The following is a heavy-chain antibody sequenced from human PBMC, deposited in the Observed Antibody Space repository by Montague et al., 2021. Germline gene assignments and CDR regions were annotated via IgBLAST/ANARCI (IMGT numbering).Heavy chain of an antibody. D-gene: IGHD3-10*01. CDR1: GFTFSSYT. CDR3: AKEKGIALVRGLDY. Sequence: SLSLSLSASGFTFSSYTINWVRQAPGKGLEWVSSISSSSLYIDYADSVKGRFTISRDNAKNSLYLQMNSLRAEDTALYFCAKEKGIALVRGLDYWGQGTQVTVSS. J-gene: IGHJ4*02. CDR2: ISSSSLYI. V-gene: IGHV3-21*04.